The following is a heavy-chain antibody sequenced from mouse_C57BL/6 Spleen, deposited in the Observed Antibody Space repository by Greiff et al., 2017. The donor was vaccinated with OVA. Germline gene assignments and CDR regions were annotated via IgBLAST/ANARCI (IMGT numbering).Heavy chain of an antibody. CDR3: ARWYYGSSYEWYFDV. J-gene: IGHJ1*03. CDR1: GYAFSSYW. V-gene: IGHV1-80*01. CDR2: IYPGDGDT. Sequence: VQLQQSGAELVKPGASVKISCKASGYAFSSYWMNWVKQRPGKGLEWIGQIYPGDGDTNYNGKFKGKATLTADKSSSTAYMQLSSLTSEDSAVYFCARWYYGSSYEWYFDVWGTGTTVTVSS. D-gene: IGHD1-1*01.